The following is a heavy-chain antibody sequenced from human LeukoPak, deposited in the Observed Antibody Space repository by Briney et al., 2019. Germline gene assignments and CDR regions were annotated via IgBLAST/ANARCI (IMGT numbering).Heavy chain of an antibody. CDR2: ISGSGGST. Sequence: PGGSLRPSCAASGFTFSSYAMSWVRQAPGKGLEWVAAISGSGGSTYYADSVKGRFTISRDNSKNTLYLQMNSLRAEDTAVYYCAKRQMATKTYDYWGQGTLVTVSS. CDR3: AKRQMATKTYDY. J-gene: IGHJ4*02. CDR1: GFTFSSYA. V-gene: IGHV3-23*01. D-gene: IGHD5-24*01.